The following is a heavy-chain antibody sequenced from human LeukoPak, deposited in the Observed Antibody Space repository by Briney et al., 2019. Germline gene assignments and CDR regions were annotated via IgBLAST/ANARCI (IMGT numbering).Heavy chain of an antibody. CDR1: GFDFSRYG. CDR2: ISGPSNSI. J-gene: IGHJ5*02. V-gene: IGHV3-48*01. Sequence: GGSLRLSCVGSGFDFSRYGMTWVRQAPGKGLEWLSYISGPSNSIICIDSVKGRFTVSRDNAENSVYLHMSNLRVEDTAVYDCARLRDYDTWGQGTLVVVSS. D-gene: IGHD4-11*01. CDR3: ARLRDYDT.